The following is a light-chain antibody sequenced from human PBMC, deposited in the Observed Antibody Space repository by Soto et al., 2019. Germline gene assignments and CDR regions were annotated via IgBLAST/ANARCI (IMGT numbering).Light chain of an antibody. CDR2: WAS. CDR3: QQYHSTPGT. Sequence: DIVMTQSPDSLAVSLGERATINCKSSQSLLYSSNNKNYLAWYQQKPGQPPKLLIYWASTRESGVPDRFSGAGSGIEFTLTISSLQAEDVAVYYCQQYHSTPGTFGQGTNVEIK. J-gene: IGKJ1*01. V-gene: IGKV4-1*01. CDR1: QSLLYSSNNKNY.